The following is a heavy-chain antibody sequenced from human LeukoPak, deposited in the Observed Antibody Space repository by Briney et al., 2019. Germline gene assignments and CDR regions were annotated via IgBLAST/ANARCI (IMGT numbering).Heavy chain of an antibody. CDR2: INSDGSST. Sequence: GGSLRLSCAASGLTFSTYWMHWVRQAPGKGLVWVSRINSDGSSTSYADSVRGRFTISRDNAKNTLYMQMNSLRAEDTALYFCARDFNWGIDYWGQGALVTVSS. D-gene: IGHD7-27*01. J-gene: IGHJ4*02. V-gene: IGHV3-74*01. CDR3: ARDFNWGIDY. CDR1: GLTFSTYW.